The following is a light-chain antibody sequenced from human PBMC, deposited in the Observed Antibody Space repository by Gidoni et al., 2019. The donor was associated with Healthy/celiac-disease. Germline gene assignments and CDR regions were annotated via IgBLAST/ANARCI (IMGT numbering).Light chain of an antibody. Sequence: EIVLTQSPATLSLSPGERATLPCRASQSVSSYLAWYQQKPGQAPRLLIYDASNRATGIPARFSGSGSGTDFTLTISSLRPEDFAVYYCQQRSNWPPALTFGGGTKVEIK. CDR3: QQRSNWPPALT. J-gene: IGKJ4*01. CDR1: QSVSSY. V-gene: IGKV3-11*01. CDR2: DAS.